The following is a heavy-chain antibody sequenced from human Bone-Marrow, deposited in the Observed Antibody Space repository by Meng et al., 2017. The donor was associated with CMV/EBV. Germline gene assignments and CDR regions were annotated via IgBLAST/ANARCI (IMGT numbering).Heavy chain of an antibody. J-gene: IGHJ4*02. Sequence: LSLTCAASGFTFSSYSMNWVRQAPEKGLEWVSSISSSSSYIYYADSVKGRFTISRDNAKNSLYLQMNSLRAEDTAVYYCARDLLGGSYYPFDYWGQGTLVTVSS. CDR2: ISSSSSYI. CDR3: ARDLLGGSYYPFDY. V-gene: IGHV3-21*01. CDR1: GFTFSSYS. D-gene: IGHD1-26*01.